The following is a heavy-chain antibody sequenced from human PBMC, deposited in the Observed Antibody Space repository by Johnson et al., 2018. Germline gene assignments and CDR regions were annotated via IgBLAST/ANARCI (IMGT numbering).Heavy chain of an antibody. CDR1: GFTVSTNF. D-gene: IGHD3-10*01. CDR3: ARERLARTRRGVILSLHMDV. Sequence: VQLVESGGGLVQPGGSLRLSCAASGFTVSTNFMSWVRQAPGKGLEWVSVIYTGGRTYYADSVKGRFTISRDNSKNTLSLQMNSLGSEDTAVYYCARERLARTRRGVILSLHMDVWGKGTTVTVSS. V-gene: IGHV3-66*02. CDR2: IYTGGRT. J-gene: IGHJ6*03.